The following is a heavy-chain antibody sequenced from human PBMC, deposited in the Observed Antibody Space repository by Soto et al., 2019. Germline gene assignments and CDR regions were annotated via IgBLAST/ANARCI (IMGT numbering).Heavy chain of an antibody. Sequence: QVQLVQSGAEVKKPGASVKVSCKASGYTFTSYAMHWVRQAPGQRLEWMGWINAGSGNTKYSQKFQGRVTITRDTSASTAYMELSSLRSEDTAVYYCARDLTSWGGVGADLGAFDIWGQGTMVTVSS. CDR2: INAGSGNT. CDR1: GYTFTSYA. V-gene: IGHV1-3*01. CDR3: ARDLTSWGGVGADLGAFDI. D-gene: IGHD1-26*01. J-gene: IGHJ3*02.